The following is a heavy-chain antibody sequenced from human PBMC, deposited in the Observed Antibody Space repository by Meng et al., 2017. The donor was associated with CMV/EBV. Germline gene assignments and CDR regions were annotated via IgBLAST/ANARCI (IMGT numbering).Heavy chain of an antibody. V-gene: IGHV4-39*07. CDR1: GDSINSANNF. J-gene: IGHJ4*02. Sequence: LQLPHSGPGLMKPSETLSRTGSASGDSINSANNFWGWSGQPPGKGLEWIASIYYSKSTYYNPSLKSRVTIAVDTSKNQFSLRLSSVTAADTAVYYCARHGMWLIRNAYWGQGTLVTVSS. D-gene: IGHD2-21*01. CDR2: IYYSKST. CDR3: ARHGMWLIRNAY.